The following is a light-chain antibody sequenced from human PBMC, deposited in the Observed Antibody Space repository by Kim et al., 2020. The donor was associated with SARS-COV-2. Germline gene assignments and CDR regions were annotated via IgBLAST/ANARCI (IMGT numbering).Light chain of an antibody. V-gene: IGLV2-14*03. J-gene: IGLJ3*02. CDR2: DVS. Sequence: QSALTQPASVSGSPGQSITISCTGTSSDVGGYNYVSWYQQHPGKAPKLMIYDVSNRPSGVSNRFSGSKSGNTASLTISGLQAEDEADYYCSSYSSSSTWVFGGGNQLTVL. CDR3: SSYSSSSTWV. CDR1: SSDVGGYNY.